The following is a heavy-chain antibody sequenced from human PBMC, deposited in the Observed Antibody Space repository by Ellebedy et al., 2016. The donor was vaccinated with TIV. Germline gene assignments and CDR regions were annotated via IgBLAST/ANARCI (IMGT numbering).Heavy chain of an antibody. CDR3: ASGVVVMADYYYYGMDV. J-gene: IGHJ6*02. D-gene: IGHD2-15*01. Sequence: AASVKVSCKASGYTFSNYYMHWVRQAPGQGLEWMGIINPSDDTKSYAQNFQGRVTVTRDPSTSTVYMELSSLRSEDTAVYYCASGVVVMADYYYYGMDVWGQGTTVTVSS. V-gene: IGHV1-46*01. CDR2: INPSDDTK. CDR1: GYTFSNYY.